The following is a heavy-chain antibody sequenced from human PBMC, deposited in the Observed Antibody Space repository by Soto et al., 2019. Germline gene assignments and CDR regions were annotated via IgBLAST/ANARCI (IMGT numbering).Heavy chain of an antibody. J-gene: IGHJ5*02. CDR2: IRRKANSYAT. Sequence: EVQLVESGGGLVQPGGSLKLSCAASGFTFSGSAIHWVRQASGKGLEWISRIRRKANSYATAFAASMKGRNTISRDDSGNTAYVQLSSLKAEDTAVYYCNRESQDGALVSSASTDWFDPWGHGTLVTVSS. CDR3: NRESQDGALVSSASTDWFDP. D-gene: IGHD2-2*01. CDR1: GFTFSGSA. V-gene: IGHV3-73*01.